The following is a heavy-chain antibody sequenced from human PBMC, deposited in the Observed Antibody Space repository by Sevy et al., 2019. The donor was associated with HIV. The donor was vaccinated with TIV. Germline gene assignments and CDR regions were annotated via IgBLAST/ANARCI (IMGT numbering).Heavy chain of an antibody. J-gene: IGHJ4*02. V-gene: IGHV3-7*01. Sequence: GGSLRLSCAASGFTFSSYWMSWVSQAPGKGLESVANIKQDGSEKYYVDSVKGRFTISRDNAKNSLYLQMNSLRAEDTAVYYCARVSSGYYYFDYWGQGTLVTVSS. CDR2: IKQDGSEK. CDR3: ARVSSGYYYFDY. D-gene: IGHD3-22*01. CDR1: GFTFSSYW.